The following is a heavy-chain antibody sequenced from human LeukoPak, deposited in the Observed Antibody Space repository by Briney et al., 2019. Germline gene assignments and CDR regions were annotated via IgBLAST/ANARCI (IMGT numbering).Heavy chain of an antibody. V-gene: IGHV4-39*02. Sequence: SETLSLTCTVSGGSISSSSYYWGWIRQPPGKGLEWIGSIYYSGSTYYNPSLKSRVTISVDTSKNQFSLKLSSVTAADTAVYYCARDGFLRNRSSTSCYYNWFDPWGQGTLVTVSS. D-gene: IGHD2-2*01. CDR1: GGSISSSSYY. J-gene: IGHJ5*02. CDR2: IYYSGST. CDR3: ARDGFLRNRSSTSCYYNWFDP.